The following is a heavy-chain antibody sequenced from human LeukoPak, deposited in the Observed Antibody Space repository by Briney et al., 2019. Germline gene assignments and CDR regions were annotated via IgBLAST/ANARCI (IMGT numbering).Heavy chain of an antibody. CDR2: IRNKPNSYTT. J-gene: IGHJ5*02. Sequence: GGSLRLSCEASGFPFSDHNMDWVRQALGKGLEWVGRIRNKPNSYTTEYAASVRGRFTISRDDSKNSLFLQMDSLKTEDTAMYYCARDAGWRLDPWGQGTLVTVSS. D-gene: IGHD3-3*01. CDR1: GFPFSDHN. CDR3: ARDAGWRLDP. V-gene: IGHV3-72*01.